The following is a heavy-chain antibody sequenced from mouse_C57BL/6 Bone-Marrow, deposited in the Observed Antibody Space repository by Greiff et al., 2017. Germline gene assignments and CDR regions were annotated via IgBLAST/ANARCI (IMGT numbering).Heavy chain of an antibody. V-gene: IGHV14-4*01. D-gene: IGHD2-3*01. J-gene: IGHJ2*01. CDR1: GFNIKDDY. CDR2: IDPENGDT. Sequence: EVQLQQSGAELVRPGASVKLSCTASGFNIKDDYMHWVKQRPEQGLEWIGWIDPENGDTEYASKFQGKATITADTSSNTAYLQLSSLTSEDTAVYYCTTGDGYSYFDYWGQGTTLTVSS. CDR3: TTGDGYSYFDY.